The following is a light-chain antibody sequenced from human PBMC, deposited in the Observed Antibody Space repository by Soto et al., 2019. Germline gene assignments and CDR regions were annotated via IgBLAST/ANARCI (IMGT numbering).Light chain of an antibody. V-gene: IGKV1-39*01. CDR3: QQTYSNLWT. CDR1: QTVSRY. J-gene: IGKJ1*01. Sequence: DIQLTQSPSSLSSSVGYTFAITCLSSQTVSRYLNWYQQKAGTAPKLLIYAASTLHTGVPSRFSGRGSGTDFTLTINNLQREDFADYFCQQTYSNLWTFGQGTKVDIK. CDR2: AAS.